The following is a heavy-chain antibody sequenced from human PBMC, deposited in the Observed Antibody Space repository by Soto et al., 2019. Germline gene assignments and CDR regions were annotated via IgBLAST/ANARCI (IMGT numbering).Heavy chain of an antibody. J-gene: IGHJ3*02. V-gene: IGHV4-39*01. Sequence: SETLSLTCTVSGGSISSSSYYWGWIRQPPGKGLEWIGSIYYSGSTYYNPSLKSRVTISVDTSKNQFSLKLSSVTAADTAVYYCARIPGAYDYIWGSYRFGAFDIWGQGTMVTVSS. CDR3: ARIPGAYDYIWGSYRFGAFDI. CDR1: GGSISSSSYY. D-gene: IGHD3-16*02. CDR2: IYYSGST.